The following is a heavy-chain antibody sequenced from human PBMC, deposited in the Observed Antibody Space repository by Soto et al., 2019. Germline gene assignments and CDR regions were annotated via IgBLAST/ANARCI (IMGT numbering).Heavy chain of an antibody. CDR1: GFTFSSYF. V-gene: IGHV3-30*18. CDR2: ISYDGSNK. Sequence: GGSLILSCASSGFTFSSYFMHWVRQAPDKGLEWVAVISYDGSNKYYADSVKGRFTISRDNSKNTLYLQMNSLRAEDTAVYYCAKDMSSGWYGGNGFDPRGQRTLVNVSS. CDR3: AKDMSSGWYGGNGFDP. J-gene: IGHJ5*02. D-gene: IGHD6-19*01.